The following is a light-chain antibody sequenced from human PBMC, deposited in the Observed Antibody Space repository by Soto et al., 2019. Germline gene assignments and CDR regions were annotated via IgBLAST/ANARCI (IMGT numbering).Light chain of an antibody. CDR1: QGITDY. CDR2: AAS. CDR3: QNYNSAPWT. Sequence: DIQMTQSPSSLSASVGDRVTITCRASQGITDYLAWYQQKPGQVPNLLIYAASTLQSGVPSRFSGSGSGTDFTLTITGLQPEDVATYYCQNYNSAPWTFGLGTKVEIK. J-gene: IGKJ1*01. V-gene: IGKV1-27*01.